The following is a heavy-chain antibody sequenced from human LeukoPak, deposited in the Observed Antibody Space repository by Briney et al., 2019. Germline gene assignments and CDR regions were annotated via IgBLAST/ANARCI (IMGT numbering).Heavy chain of an antibody. Sequence: SSETLSLTCTVSGGSISSYYWSWIRQPAGKGLEWIGRIYTSGSTNYNPSLKSRVTMSVDTSKNQFSLKLSSVTAADTAVYYCARTAYSSSWYYYYYYMDVWGKGTTVTVSS. CDR3: ARTAYSSSWYYYYYYMDV. J-gene: IGHJ6*03. V-gene: IGHV4-4*07. CDR1: GGSISSYY. CDR2: IYTSGST. D-gene: IGHD6-13*01.